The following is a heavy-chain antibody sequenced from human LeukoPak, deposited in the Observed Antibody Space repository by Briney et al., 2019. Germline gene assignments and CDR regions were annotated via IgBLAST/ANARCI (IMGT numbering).Heavy chain of an antibody. CDR2: ISAYNGNT. D-gene: IGHD3-22*01. V-gene: IGHV1-18*01. J-gene: IGHJ5*02. CDR1: GYTFTSYG. Sequence: ASVKVSCKASGYTFTSYGISWVRQAPGQGLEWMGWISAYNGNTNYAQKLQGRVTMTTDTSTSTAYMELRSLRSDDTAVYYCARVVINYYDSSGYYLSGLNWFDPWGQGTLVTVSS. CDR3: ARVVINYYDSSGYYLSGLNWFDP.